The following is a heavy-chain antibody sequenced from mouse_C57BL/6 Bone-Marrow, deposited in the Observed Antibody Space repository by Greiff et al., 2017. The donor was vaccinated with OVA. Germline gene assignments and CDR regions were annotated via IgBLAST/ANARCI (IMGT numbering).Heavy chain of an antibody. CDR1: GFTFSDYY. D-gene: IGHD1-1*01. J-gene: IGHJ2*01. Sequence: EVKVVESGGGLVQPGGSLKLSCAASGFTFSDYYMYWVRQTPEKRLEWVAYISNGGGSTYYPDTVKGRFTISRDNAKNTLYLQMSRLKSEDTAMYYCAGIDYYGSSYWGQGTTLTVSS. CDR3: AGIDYYGSSY. V-gene: IGHV5-12*01. CDR2: ISNGGGST.